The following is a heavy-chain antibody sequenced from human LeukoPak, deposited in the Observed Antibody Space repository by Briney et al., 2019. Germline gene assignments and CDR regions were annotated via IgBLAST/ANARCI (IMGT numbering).Heavy chain of an antibody. V-gene: IGHV4-59*08. Sequence: SETLSLTCTVSGGSISSHYWSWIRQPPGKGLEWIGYIYYSGSTNYNPSLKSRVTISVDTSKNQFSLKLSSVTAADTAVYYCARHKNYGDYFDYWGQGTLVTVSS. CDR2: IYYSGST. J-gene: IGHJ4*02. CDR3: ARHKNYGDYFDY. D-gene: IGHD4-17*01. CDR1: GGSISSHY.